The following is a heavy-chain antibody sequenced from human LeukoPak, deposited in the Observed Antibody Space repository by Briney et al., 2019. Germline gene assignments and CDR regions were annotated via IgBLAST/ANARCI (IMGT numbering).Heavy chain of an antibody. D-gene: IGHD3-10*01. V-gene: IGHV3-7*01. CDR1: GFTFSRDW. CDR3: ARAIRGSAVDTGDR. Sequence: PGGSLRLSCAASGFTFSRDWMRWVRQAPGKGVEGVANIKNDGSEEYYVDSVKGRFTISRDNARNSLFLQMNSLTVEDTAVYYCARAIRGSAVDTGDRWGQGTLVTVSS. J-gene: IGHJ4*02. CDR2: IKNDGSEE.